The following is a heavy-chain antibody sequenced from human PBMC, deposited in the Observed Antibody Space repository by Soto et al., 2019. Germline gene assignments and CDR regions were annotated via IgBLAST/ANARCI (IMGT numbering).Heavy chain of an antibody. J-gene: IGHJ4*02. CDR2: IYHSGST. V-gene: IGHV4-30-2*01. CDR1: GGSISSGGYS. D-gene: IGHD2-21*02. CDR3: GGQYGGDAEHFDY. Sequence: QLQLQESGSGLVKPSQTLSLTCAVSGGSISSGGYSWSWIRQPPGKGLEWIGYIYHSGSTYYNPSPQSGVTISGDTSKHRVALSRSSVNAAYTAVYYCGGQYGGDAEHFDYWGQGTLVTVSS.